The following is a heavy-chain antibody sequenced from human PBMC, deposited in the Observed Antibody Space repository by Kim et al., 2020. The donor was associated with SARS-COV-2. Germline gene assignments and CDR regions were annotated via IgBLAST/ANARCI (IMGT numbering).Heavy chain of an antibody. J-gene: IGHJ6*02. CDR2: IGSSSSYI. CDR3: ARGSGLMNYGMDV. CDR1: GFTFSTYS. V-gene: IGHV3-21*01. Sequence: GGSLRLSCAASGFTFSTYSMNWVRQAPGKGLEWVSSIGSSSSYIYYADSVKGRFTISRDNDKNSLYLQMNSLRGEDTAVYYCARGSGLMNYGMDVCGQGT. D-gene: IGHD5-12*01.